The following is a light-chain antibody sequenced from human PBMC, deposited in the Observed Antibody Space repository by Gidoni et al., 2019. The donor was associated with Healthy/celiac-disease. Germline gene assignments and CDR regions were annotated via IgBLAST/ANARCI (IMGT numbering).Light chain of an antibody. V-gene: IGKV3-15*01. CDR2: GAS. CDR1: QSVSSN. Sequence: EIVMTPSPATLSVSPGERATLSCRASQSVSSNLAWYQQKPGQAPRLLIYGASTRATGIPARFSGSGSGTEFTLTISSLQSEDSAVYYCQQYNNWPPYTFGQGTKLEIK. CDR3: QQYNNWPPYT. J-gene: IGKJ2*01.